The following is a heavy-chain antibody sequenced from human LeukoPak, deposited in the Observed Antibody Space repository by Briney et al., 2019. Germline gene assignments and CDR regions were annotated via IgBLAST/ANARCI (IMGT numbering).Heavy chain of an antibody. D-gene: IGHD1-26*01. CDR1: GSTFSSYA. Sequence: PGGSLRLSCAASGSTFSSYAMSWVRQAPGKGLEWVSAISGSGGSTYYADSVKGRFTISRDSSKNMLYLQMNSLRAEDTAIYYCAKDARYSGNYWGQGTLVTVSS. CDR3: AKDARYSGNY. CDR2: ISGSGGST. J-gene: IGHJ4*02. V-gene: IGHV3-23*01.